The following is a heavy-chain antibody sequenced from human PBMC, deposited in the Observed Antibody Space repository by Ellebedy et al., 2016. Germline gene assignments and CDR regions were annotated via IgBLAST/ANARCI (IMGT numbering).Heavy chain of an antibody. Sequence: GESLKISCAASGFTFSSYSMNWVRQAPGKGLEWVSYISSSSSTIYYADSVKGRFTISRDNAKNSLYLQMNSLRAEDTAVYYCARDATVTNDYWGQGTLVTVSS. D-gene: IGHD4-17*01. CDR1: GFTFSSYS. CDR2: ISSSSSTI. CDR3: ARDATVTNDY. V-gene: IGHV3-48*04. J-gene: IGHJ4*02.